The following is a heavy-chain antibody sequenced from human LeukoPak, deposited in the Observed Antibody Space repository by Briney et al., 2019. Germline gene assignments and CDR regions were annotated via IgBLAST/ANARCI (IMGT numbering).Heavy chain of an antibody. CDR3: ARGEGIVGSTGLSY. J-gene: IGHJ4*02. D-gene: IGHD1-26*01. CDR2: INPNTDDT. Sequence: ASVKVSCKASGYIFTSYGVNWVRQAPGQGLEWMAWINPNTDDTHFAQKFQDRVTLSRDNSISTAYLELRSLRYDDTAVYYCARGEGIVGSTGLSYWGQGTLVSVSS. V-gene: IGHV1-8*01. CDR1: GYIFTSYG.